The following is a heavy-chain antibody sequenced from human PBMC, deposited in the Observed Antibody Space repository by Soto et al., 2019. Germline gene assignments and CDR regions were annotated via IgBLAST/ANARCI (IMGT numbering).Heavy chain of an antibody. D-gene: IGHD2-2*01. Sequence: QVQLVQSGGEVKRPGASVKVSCKTSGYTFSNYGITWVRQAPGQPLEWLGWISLYSDGTNYAQKFPGRGSRTTDTATTTAYMELRSLRSDDTAVYYCARVVPGAEAWCGPWGQGTLVTVSS. CDR1: GYTFSNYG. CDR2: ISLYSDGT. CDR3: ARVVPGAEAWCGP. V-gene: IGHV1-18*01. J-gene: IGHJ5*02.